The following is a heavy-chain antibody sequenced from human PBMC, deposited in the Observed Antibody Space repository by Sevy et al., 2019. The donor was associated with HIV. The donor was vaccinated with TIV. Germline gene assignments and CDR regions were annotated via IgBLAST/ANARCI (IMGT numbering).Heavy chain of an antibody. CDR3: ARDLEFYDYGDYGPAFMPDY. D-gene: IGHD4-17*01. J-gene: IGHJ4*02. CDR2: IWFDGSNT. CDR1: GFTFSTYG. V-gene: IGHV3-33*01. Sequence: GGSLRLSCAASGFTFSTYGMHWVRQAPGKGLEWVAVIWFDGSNTYYADSVKGRFTISRDIAKNTLYLQMNSLGAEDRAVYYCARDLEFYDYGDYGPAFMPDYWGQGTLVTVSS.